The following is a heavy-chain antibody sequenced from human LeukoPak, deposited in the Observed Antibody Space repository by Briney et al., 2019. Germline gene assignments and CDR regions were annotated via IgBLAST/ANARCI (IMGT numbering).Heavy chain of an antibody. CDR2: ISYDGSNK. J-gene: IGHJ4*02. V-gene: IGHV3-30*18. CDR1: GFTFSSYG. CDR3: ANFERGY. Sequence: GGSLRLSCAASGFTFSSYGMHWVRQAPGKGLEWVAVISYDGSNKYYADSVKGRFTISRDNSKNTLYLQMNSLRAEDTAVYYCANFERGYWGQGTLVTVSS.